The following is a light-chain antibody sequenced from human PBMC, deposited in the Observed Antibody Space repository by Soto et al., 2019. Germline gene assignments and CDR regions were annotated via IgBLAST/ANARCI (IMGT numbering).Light chain of an antibody. CDR3: QEYNGNSGLT. J-gene: IGKJ4*01. CDR2: SAS. Sequence: DIQMTQSPSTLSASVGDRVTITLRASQSISSWLAWYQQKPGKAPNLLIFSASGLERGGPSRFSGSGSGTEFTLTISSLQPDDFASYYCQEYNGNSGLTFGGGTKVEI. CDR1: QSISSW. V-gene: IGKV1-5*03.